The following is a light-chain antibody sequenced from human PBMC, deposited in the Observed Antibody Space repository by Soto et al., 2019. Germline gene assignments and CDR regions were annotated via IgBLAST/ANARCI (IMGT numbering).Light chain of an antibody. CDR1: SSDVGGYNY. CDR2: EVT. CDR3: SSYAGSNNLV. V-gene: IGLV2-8*01. J-gene: IGLJ2*01. Sequence: QSALTQPPSASGSPGQSVTISCTGTSSDVGGYNYVSWYQQHPAKAPKLVIYEVTKRPSGVPDRFSGSNSGNTASLTVSGLQAEDEADYYCSSYAGSNNLVFGGGTKLTVL.